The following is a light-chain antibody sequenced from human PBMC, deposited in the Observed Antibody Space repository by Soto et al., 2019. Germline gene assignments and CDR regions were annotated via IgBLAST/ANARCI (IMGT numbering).Light chain of an antibody. J-gene: IGLJ2*01. V-gene: IGLV2-14*03. Sequence: QSALTQPASVSGAPGQSITISCTGTSFDVGGYNYVSWYQQHPGKAPKTLIYDVTNRPSGISNRFSGSKSGNTASLTISDLQTEDEADYYCSSYTAYSRVVFGGGTKLT. CDR1: SFDVGGYNY. CDR2: DVT. CDR3: SSYTAYSRVV.